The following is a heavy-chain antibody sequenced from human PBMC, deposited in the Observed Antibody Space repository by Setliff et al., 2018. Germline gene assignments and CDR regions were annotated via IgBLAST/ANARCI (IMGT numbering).Heavy chain of an antibody. J-gene: IGHJ4*02. Sequence: GGSLRLSCAASGFTFSTYYMHWVRQPPGKGLEWVGRIKSKTDGGTTDYAAPVKGRFTISRDDSKNTLYLQMNSLKTEDTAVYYCTTDRDDYGDFHFDYWGQGTLVTVSS. CDR3: TTDRDDYGDFHFDY. V-gene: IGHV3-15*01. D-gene: IGHD4-17*01. CDR2: IKSKTDGGTT. CDR1: GFTFSTYY.